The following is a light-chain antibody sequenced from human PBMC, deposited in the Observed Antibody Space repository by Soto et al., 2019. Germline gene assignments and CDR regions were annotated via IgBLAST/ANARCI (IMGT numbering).Light chain of an antibody. CDR3: QQYGNSPLWP. Sequence: GLRLSPGALSLSPGERATLSCRASQNLSSSYLTWYQQKPGQAPRLLIYGASSRATGIADRFSGSGSGTDFTLTISRLEPEDFAVYYCQQYGNSPLWPFCQGSKAAI. CDR2: GAS. J-gene: IGKJ1*01. CDR1: QNLSSSY. V-gene: IGKV3-20*01.